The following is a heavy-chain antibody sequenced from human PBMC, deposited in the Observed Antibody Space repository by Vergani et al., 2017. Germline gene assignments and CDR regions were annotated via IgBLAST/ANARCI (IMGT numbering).Heavy chain of an antibody. Sequence: QVQVVQSGAEVKKSGASVKVSCKTSGYTFSNYYMHWVRQAPGQGLEWMGIINPSGGHTNYAQKFQGRVTMTRDTSTSTVYMELSSLRSEETAIYYCARGDYGILTGYRYWGQGTLVNVSA. D-gene: IGHD3-9*01. CDR2: INPSGGHT. J-gene: IGHJ4*02. V-gene: IGHV1-46*03. CDR1: GYTFSNYY. CDR3: ARGDYGILTGYRY.